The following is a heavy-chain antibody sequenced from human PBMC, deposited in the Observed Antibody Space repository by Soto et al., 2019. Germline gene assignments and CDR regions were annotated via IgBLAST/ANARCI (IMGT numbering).Heavy chain of an antibody. CDR2: IKSKADGGTT. V-gene: IGHV3-15*07. CDR3: ATRNPPYSAGLFDY. J-gene: IGHJ4*02. CDR1: GFTFSDAW. D-gene: IGHD4-4*01. Sequence: EVQLVESGGGLVKPGESLRLSCAVSGFTFSDAWMNWVRQAPGKGLEWVGRIKSKADGGTTDYAAPVKGRLTISRDDSKNTVYLQMDSLQTEDTAVYYCATRNPPYSAGLFDYWGQGALVTVSS.